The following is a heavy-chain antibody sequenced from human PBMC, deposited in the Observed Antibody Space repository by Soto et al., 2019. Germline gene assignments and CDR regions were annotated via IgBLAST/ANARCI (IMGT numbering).Heavy chain of an antibody. V-gene: IGHV3-33*01. CDR3: ASELSGITDFDW. CDR1: AFTFSNYA. J-gene: IGHJ4*02. D-gene: IGHD3-10*01. Sequence: QAQLVESGGGVVQPGTSLRLSCAASAFTFSNYAMHWVRQAPGKGLEWVATVWRDGGDKFYADSVKGRFTIFKDNSKDNLYLQMNSLGVEDTAVYYWASELSGITDFDWWGQGSLVTVSS. CDR2: VWRDGGDK.